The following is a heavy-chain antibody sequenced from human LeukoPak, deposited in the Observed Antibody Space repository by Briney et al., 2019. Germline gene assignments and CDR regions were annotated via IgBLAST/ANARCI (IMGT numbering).Heavy chain of an antibody. CDR1: GFTFSSYA. V-gene: IGHV3-74*01. J-gene: IGHJ4*02. Sequence: GGSLRLSCAASGFTFSSYAMSWVRQAPGKGLVWVSRINSDGSSTSYADSVKGRFTISRDNAKNTLYLQMNSLRAEDTAVYYCARGRLVVGATTFDYWGQGTLVTVSS. CDR2: INSDGSST. CDR3: ARGRLVVGATTFDY. D-gene: IGHD1-26*01.